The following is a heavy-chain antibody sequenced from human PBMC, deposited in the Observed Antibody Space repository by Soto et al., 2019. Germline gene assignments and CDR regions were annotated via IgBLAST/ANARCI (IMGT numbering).Heavy chain of an antibody. CDR3: ARALYYDILTGYYFPGKIDY. CDR1: GYTFTSYA. J-gene: IGHJ4*02. CDR2: INAGNGNT. D-gene: IGHD3-9*01. V-gene: IGHV1-3*01. Sequence: GASVKVSCKASGYTFTSYAMHWVRQAPGQRLEWMGWINAGNGNTKYSQKFKGRVTITRDTSASTAYMELSSLRSEDTAVYYCARALYYDILTGYYFPGKIDYWGQGTLVTVSS.